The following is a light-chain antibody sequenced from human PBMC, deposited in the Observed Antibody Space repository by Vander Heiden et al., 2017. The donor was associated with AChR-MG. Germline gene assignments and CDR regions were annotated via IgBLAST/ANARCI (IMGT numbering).Light chain of an antibody. CDR2: EVS. Sequence: QSALTQPAPVSGSPGQSITISCTGTSSDVGSYNLVSWYQQHPGKAPKLMIYEVSKRPSGVSNRFSGSKSGNTASLTSSGLQAEDEADYYCCSYAGSSTLVFGGGTKLTVL. J-gene: IGLJ2*01. V-gene: IGLV2-23*02. CDR3: CSYAGSSTLV. CDR1: SSDVGSYNL.